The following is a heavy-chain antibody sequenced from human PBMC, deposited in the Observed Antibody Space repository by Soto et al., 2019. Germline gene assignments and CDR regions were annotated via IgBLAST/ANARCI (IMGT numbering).Heavy chain of an antibody. Sequence: SETLSLTCTVSGGSIRPGDYYWIWIRQHPGKGLGWIGYIYYSGTTYYNPSRKSRITISVDTSKNQFSLKLSSVTAADTAVYDCARDGRSDGFFQHWGQGTLVTVSS. V-gene: IGHV4-31*03. CDR3: ARDGRSDGFFQH. J-gene: IGHJ1*01. CDR2: IYYSGTT. CDR1: GGSIRPGDYY. D-gene: IGHD2-15*01.